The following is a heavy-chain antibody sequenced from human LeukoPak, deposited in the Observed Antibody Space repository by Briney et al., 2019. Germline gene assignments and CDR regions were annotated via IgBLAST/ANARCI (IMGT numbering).Heavy chain of an antibody. V-gene: IGHV4-59*01. CDR3: ARGQRGYSSSWYDY. D-gene: IGHD6-13*01. J-gene: IGHJ4*02. CDR1: GGSIGSYY. Sequence: SETLSLTCTVSGGSIGSYYWSWIRQPPGKGLEWIGYIYYSGSTNYNPSLKSRVTISVDTSKNQFSLKLSSVTAADTAVYYCARGQRGYSSSWYDYWGQETLVTVSS. CDR2: IYYSGST.